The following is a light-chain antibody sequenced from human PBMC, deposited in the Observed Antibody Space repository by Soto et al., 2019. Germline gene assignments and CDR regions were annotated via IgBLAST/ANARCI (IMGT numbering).Light chain of an antibody. V-gene: IGLV2-23*01. Sequence: QSALAQPASVSGSPGQSITISCTGTSSDVGAYDSVSWYQQHPHKAPQVIIYKGTRRPSGVSNRFSGSTSGNAASLTISGLPADDEADYFCCSSSPESTYVFGTGTKVTVL. CDR1: SSDVGAYDS. CDR2: KGT. J-gene: IGLJ1*01. CDR3: CSSSPESTYV.